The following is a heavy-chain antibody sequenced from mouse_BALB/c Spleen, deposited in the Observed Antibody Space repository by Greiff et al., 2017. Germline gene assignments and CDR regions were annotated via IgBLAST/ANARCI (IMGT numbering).Heavy chain of an antibody. CDR3: TREDYEYAMDY. CDR1: GFTFSSYT. V-gene: IGHV5-6-4*01. Sequence: EVQGVESGGGLVKPGGSLKLSCAASGFTFSSYTMSWVRQTPEKRLEWVATISSGGSYTYYPDSVKGRFTISRDNAKNTLYLQMSSLKSEDTAMYYCTREDYEYAMDYWGQGTSVTVSS. J-gene: IGHJ4*01. D-gene: IGHD2-4*01. CDR2: ISSGGSYT.